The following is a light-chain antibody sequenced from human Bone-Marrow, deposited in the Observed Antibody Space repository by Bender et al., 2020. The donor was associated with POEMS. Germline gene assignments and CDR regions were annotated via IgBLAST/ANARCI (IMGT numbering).Light chain of an antibody. CDR2: DVS. Sequence: QSALAQPASVSGSPGQSISISCTGTNSDVGSYVSWYQQHPGKAPKLMIYDVSKRPSGVSNRFSGSKSGNTASLTISGLQAEDEADYYCCSYEGSVLFGGGTKLTVL. V-gene: IGLV2-23*02. CDR1: NSDVGSY. J-gene: IGLJ2*01. CDR3: CSYEGSVL.